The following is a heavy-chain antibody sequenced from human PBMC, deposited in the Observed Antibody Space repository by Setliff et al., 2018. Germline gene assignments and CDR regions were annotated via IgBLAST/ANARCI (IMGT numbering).Heavy chain of an antibody. CDR1: GYTFTSYY. J-gene: IGHJ6*02. V-gene: IGHV1-46*01. CDR3: AMPRGTLPERSSKYYYYGMDV. Sequence: GASVKVSCKASGYTFTSYYMHWVRQAPGQGLEWMGIINPSGGSTSYAQKFQGRVTITTDESTSTAYMELSSLRSEDTAVYYCAMPRGTLPERSSKYYYYGMDVWGQGTTVTVSS. CDR2: INPSGGST. D-gene: IGHD3-16*01.